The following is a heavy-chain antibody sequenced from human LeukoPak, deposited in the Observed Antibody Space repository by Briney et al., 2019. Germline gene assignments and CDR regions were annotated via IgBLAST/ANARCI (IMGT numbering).Heavy chain of an antibody. CDR3: AKAGGYSNYGGWFDP. J-gene: IGHJ5*02. CDR1: GFTFSSYA. CDR2: ISGSGGST. D-gene: IGHD4-11*01. V-gene: IGHV3-23*01. Sequence: PGRSLRLSCAASGFTFSSYAMSWVRQAPGKGLEWVSAISGSGGSTYYADSVKGRFTISRDNSKNTLYLQMNSLRAEDTAVYYCAKAGGYSNYGGWFDPWGQGTLVTVSS.